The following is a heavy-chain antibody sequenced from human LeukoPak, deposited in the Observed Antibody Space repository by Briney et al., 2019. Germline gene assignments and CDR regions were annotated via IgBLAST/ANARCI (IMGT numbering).Heavy chain of an antibody. Sequence: GESLKISCKASGYIFTTFWIGWVRHMPGKGLEWMGIIYPGDSDTRYSPSFQGQVTISVDKSISTAYLQWNSLKASDTAMYFCARRSGYDLVWGQGTLVTVSP. J-gene: IGHJ4*02. V-gene: IGHV5-51*01. D-gene: IGHD5-12*01. CDR3: ARRSGYDLV. CDR1: GYIFTTFW. CDR2: IYPGDSDT.